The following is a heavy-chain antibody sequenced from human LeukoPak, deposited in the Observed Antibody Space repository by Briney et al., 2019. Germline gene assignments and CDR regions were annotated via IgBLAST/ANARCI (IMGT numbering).Heavy chain of an antibody. Sequence: ASVKVSCKASGYTFTSYYTHWVRQAPGQGLEWMGIINPSGGSTRYAQRFQGRVTMTRDTSTKTVYMEMSSLRSEDTAVYYCARDPLITATTTWFDPWGQGTLVTVSS. CDR3: ARDPLITATTTWFDP. CDR2: INPSGGST. CDR1: GYTFTSYY. D-gene: IGHD1-7*01. J-gene: IGHJ5*02. V-gene: IGHV1-46*01.